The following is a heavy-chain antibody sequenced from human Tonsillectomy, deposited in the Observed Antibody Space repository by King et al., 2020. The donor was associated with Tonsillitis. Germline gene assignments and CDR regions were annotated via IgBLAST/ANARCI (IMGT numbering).Heavy chain of an antibody. Sequence: VQLVESGGGLIQPGGSLRLSCAASGFTVSSNYMSWVRQAPGKGLEWVSVIYSGGSTYYADSVKGRFTISRDNSKNTLYLQMNSLRAEDTAVYYWARARRVCSSTSCYWYYFDYWGQGTLVTVSS. J-gene: IGHJ4*02. D-gene: IGHD2-2*01. CDR1: GFTVSSNY. V-gene: IGHV3-53*01. CDR3: ARARRVCSSTSCYWYYFDY. CDR2: IYSGGST.